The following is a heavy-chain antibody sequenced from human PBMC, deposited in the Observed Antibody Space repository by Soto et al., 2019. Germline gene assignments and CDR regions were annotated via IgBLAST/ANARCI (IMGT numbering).Heavy chain of an antibody. CDR3: ARGRYSTNGFCPLSY. CDR2: IYSGGNT. D-gene: IGHD2-8*01. V-gene: IGHV3-53*01. J-gene: IGHJ4*02. Sequence: GGSLRLSCAASEFTVSGNYMSWVRQAPGKGLEWVSLIYSGGNTYSADSVKGRFTISRDNSKNTLYLQMNSLRADDTAVYYCARGRYSTNGFCPLSYWGQGTLVTVSS. CDR1: EFTVSGNY.